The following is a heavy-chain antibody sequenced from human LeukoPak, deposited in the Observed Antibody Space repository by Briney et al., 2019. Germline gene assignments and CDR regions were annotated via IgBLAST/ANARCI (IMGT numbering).Heavy chain of an antibody. D-gene: IGHD3-22*01. CDR3: ARGVRYYYDSSGYLFDY. Sequence: GGSLRLSCAASGFTFSSYAMHWVRQAPGKGLEWVAVISYDGSNKYYADSVKGRFTISRDNSKNTLYLQMNSLRAEDTAVYYCARGVRYYYDSSGYLFDYWGQGTLVTVSS. V-gene: IGHV3-30-3*01. J-gene: IGHJ4*02. CDR2: ISYDGSNK. CDR1: GFTFSSYA.